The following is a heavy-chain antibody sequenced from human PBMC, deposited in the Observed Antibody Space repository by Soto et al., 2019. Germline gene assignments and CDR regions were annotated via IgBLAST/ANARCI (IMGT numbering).Heavy chain of an antibody. V-gene: IGHV3-7*05. CDR1: GFTFSSYW. CDR2: IKQDGSEK. Sequence: GSLRLSCAASGFTFSSYWMSWVRQAPGRGLEWVANIKQDGSEKYYVDSVKGRFTISRDNAKNSLYLQMNSLRAEDTAVYYCARPLYYYDSSGYSVYDYWGQGTLVTVSS. D-gene: IGHD3-22*01. CDR3: ARPLYYYDSSGYSVYDY. J-gene: IGHJ4*02.